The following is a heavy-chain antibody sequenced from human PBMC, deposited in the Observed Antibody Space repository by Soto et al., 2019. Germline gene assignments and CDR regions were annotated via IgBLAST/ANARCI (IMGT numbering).Heavy chain of an antibody. J-gene: IGHJ4*02. CDR2: SRSRVDKYAP. Sequence: EVQLVESGGGLVQPGGSLNLSCPTSGITLGNHDWDWVRQPQGKGLEWLGGSRSRVDKYAPDYAGSVRVRFTFSRDDSKSSLSLRMRSLKTGDTAMYYCVLWVRGLINYWGQGTLVTVSS. V-gene: IGHV3-72*01. CDR1: GITLGNHD. CDR3: VLWVRGLINY. D-gene: IGHD3-10*01.